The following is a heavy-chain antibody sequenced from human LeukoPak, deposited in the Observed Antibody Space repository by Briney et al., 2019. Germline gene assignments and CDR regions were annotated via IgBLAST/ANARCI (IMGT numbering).Heavy chain of an antibody. J-gene: IGHJ4*02. CDR1: GYTFTGYY. Sequence: GASVKVSCKASGYTFTGYYMHWVRQAPGQGLGWMGRINVNSGGTNTNYAQNFQGRVTMTRDTSISTAYMELSRLTSDDTAVYYCARDLSSTSNWELDYWGQGTLVTVSS. D-gene: IGHD1-26*01. CDR3: ARDLSSTSNWELDY. V-gene: IGHV1-2*06. CDR2: INVNSGGTNT.